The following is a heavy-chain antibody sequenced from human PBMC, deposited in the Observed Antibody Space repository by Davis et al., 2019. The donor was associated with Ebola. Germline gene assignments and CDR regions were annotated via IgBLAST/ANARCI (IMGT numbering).Heavy chain of an antibody. J-gene: IGHJ4*01. D-gene: IGHD3-3*01. CDR1: GFIFSDYA. Sequence: PGGSLRLSCAASGFIFSDYAMPWVRQAPGKGLEWVAVISHSSRERFYADSVKGRFTISRDNSENTLYLQMNSLTTDDTAVYYCARAVHNEDLDYWGQGTAVTVSS. CDR2: ISHSSRER. V-gene: IGHV3-30*04. CDR3: ARAVHNEDLDY.